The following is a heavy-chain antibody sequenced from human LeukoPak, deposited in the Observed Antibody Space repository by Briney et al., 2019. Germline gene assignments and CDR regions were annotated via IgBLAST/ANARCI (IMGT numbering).Heavy chain of an antibody. J-gene: IGHJ4*02. V-gene: IGHV1-69*04. CDR1: GGTFSSYT. Sequence: ASVKASCKASGGTFSSYTISWVRQAPGQGLEWMGRIIPILGIANYAQKFQGRVTITADKSTSTAYMELSSLRSEDTAVYYCARDHESITIFGVVHYFDYWGQGTLVTVSS. CDR3: ARDHESITIFGVVHYFDY. D-gene: IGHD3-3*01. CDR2: IIPILGIA.